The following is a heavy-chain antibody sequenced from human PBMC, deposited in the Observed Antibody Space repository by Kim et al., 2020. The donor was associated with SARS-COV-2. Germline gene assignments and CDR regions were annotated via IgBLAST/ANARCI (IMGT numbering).Heavy chain of an antibody. CDR2: INPNSGGT. D-gene: IGHD3-22*01. Sequence: ASVKVSCKASGYTFTGYYMHWVRQAPGQGLEWMGRINPNSGGTNYAQKFQGRVTMTRDTSISTAYMELSRLRSDDTAVYYCARERRRITMIVVVIGWFDPWGQGTLVTVSS. CDR1: GYTFTGYY. J-gene: IGHJ5*02. CDR3: ARERRRITMIVVVIGWFDP. V-gene: IGHV1-2*06.